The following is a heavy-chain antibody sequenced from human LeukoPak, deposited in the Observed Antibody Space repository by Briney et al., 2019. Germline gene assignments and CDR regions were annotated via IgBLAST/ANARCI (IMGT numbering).Heavy chain of an antibody. CDR3: AKPTLGMSDTSGYYNPVFDY. J-gene: IGHJ4*02. V-gene: IGHV3-23*01. Sequence: GGSLRLSCEASGFIFSSYAMSWVRQAPGKGLEWVSVISGSGGSTYYADSVKGRFTISRDNSKDTLYLQMNSLRAEDTAVYYCAKPTLGMSDTSGYYNPVFDYWGQGTLVTVSS. CDR1: GFIFSSYA. CDR2: ISGSGGST. D-gene: IGHD3-22*01.